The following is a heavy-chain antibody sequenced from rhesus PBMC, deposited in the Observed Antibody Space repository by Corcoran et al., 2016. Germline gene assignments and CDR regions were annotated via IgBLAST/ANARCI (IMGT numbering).Heavy chain of an antibody. CDR3: ARVGGGVWPVDY. Sequence: QVQLQESGPGLVKPSETLSLTCAVSGGSISDDYYWSWLRQPPGKGLEWIGYIYGSGGGTNYNPSLKNRVTISIDTSKNQFSLKLSSVTAADTAVYYCARVGGGVWPVDYWGQGVLVTVSS. CDR1: GGSISDDYY. J-gene: IGHJ4*01. V-gene: IGHV4-106*01. CDR2: IYGSGGGT. D-gene: IGHD2-39*02.